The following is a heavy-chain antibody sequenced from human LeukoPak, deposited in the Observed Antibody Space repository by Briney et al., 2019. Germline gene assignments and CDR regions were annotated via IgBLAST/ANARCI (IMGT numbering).Heavy chain of an antibody. Sequence: SETLSLTCTVSGGSISSYYWSWIRQPPGKGLEWIGYIYYSGSTNYNPSLKSRVTISVDTSKNQFSLKLSSVTAADTAVYYCARDSLHYGLPYYYYYMDVWGKGTTVTVSS. J-gene: IGHJ6*03. CDR2: IYYSGST. D-gene: IGHD4-17*01. CDR3: ARDSLHYGLPYYYYYMDV. CDR1: GGSISSYY. V-gene: IGHV4-59*01.